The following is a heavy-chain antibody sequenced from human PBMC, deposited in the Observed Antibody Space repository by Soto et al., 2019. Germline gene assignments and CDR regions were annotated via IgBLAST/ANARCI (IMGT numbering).Heavy chain of an antibody. CDR3: VRGCATGTTFSWFDP. V-gene: IGHV1-8*01. D-gene: IGHD1-1*01. CDR2: MNPNSGNT. CDR1: GYTFTSYD. J-gene: IGHJ5*02. Sequence: ASVKVSCKASGYTFTSYDINWVRQATGQGLERMGWMNPNSGNTGYAQKLQGRVTMTRNTSISTAYMELSSLRSEDTAVYYCVRGCATGTTFSWFDPWGQGTLVTVSS.